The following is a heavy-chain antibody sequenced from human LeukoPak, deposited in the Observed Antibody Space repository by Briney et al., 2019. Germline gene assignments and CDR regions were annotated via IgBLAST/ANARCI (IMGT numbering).Heavy chain of an antibody. Sequence: PGGSLRLSCAASGFTFSGSAMHWVRQASGKGLEWVGRIRSKANSYATAYAASVKGRFTISRDDSKNTAYLQMNSLKTEDTAVYYCTRPNTVRGLRWFDPWGQGTLVTVSS. J-gene: IGHJ5*02. V-gene: IGHV3-73*01. CDR1: GFTFSGSA. CDR2: IRSKANSYAT. D-gene: IGHD4-17*01. CDR3: TRPNTVRGLRWFDP.